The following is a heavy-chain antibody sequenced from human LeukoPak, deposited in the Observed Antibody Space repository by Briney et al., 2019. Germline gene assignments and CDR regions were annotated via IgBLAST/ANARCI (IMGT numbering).Heavy chain of an antibody. Sequence: GESLKISCKASGYSFDSYWIAWVRQMPGKGLEWMGIIYPDDSDTRYSPSFQGQVTISADKSISTAYLQWSSLKASDTAMYYCARLASEMATPPWYWGQGTLVTVSS. D-gene: IGHD5-24*01. J-gene: IGHJ4*02. CDR2: IYPDDSDT. CDR1: GYSFDSYW. V-gene: IGHV5-51*01. CDR3: ARLASEMATPPWY.